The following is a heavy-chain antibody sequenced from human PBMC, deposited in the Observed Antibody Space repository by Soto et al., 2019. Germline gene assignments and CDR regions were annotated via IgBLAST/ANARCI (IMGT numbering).Heavy chain of an antibody. Sequence: ASVKVSCKASGYTFTIYYMHWVRQAPGQGLEWMGIINPSGGSTSYAQKFQGRVTMTRDTSTSTVYMELSSLRSEDTAVYYCARGYCSGGSCRSAEYFQHWGQGTLVTVSS. CDR1: GYTFTIYY. D-gene: IGHD2-15*01. CDR2: INPSGGST. CDR3: ARGYCSGGSCRSAEYFQH. V-gene: IGHV1-46*03. J-gene: IGHJ1*01.